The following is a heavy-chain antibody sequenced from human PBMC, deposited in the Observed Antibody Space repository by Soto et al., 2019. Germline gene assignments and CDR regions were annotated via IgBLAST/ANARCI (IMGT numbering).Heavy chain of an antibody. CDR1: GLTFNSYG. CDR2: IYHSGST. Sequence: GSLRLSCAASGLTFNSYGMSWVRQAPGKGLEWIGSIYHSGSTYYNPSLKSRVTISVDTSKNQFSLKLSSVTAADTAVYYCARVDTAMKLFDPWGQGTLVTVSS. D-gene: IGHD5-18*01. CDR3: ARVDTAMKLFDP. V-gene: IGHV4-38-2*01. J-gene: IGHJ5*02.